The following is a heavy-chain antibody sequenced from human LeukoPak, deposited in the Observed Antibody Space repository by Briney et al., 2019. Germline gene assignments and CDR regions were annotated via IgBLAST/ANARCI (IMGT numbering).Heavy chain of an antibody. CDR1: GGSISSYY. V-gene: IGHV4-59*01. CDR3: ARGGDYYDSSGYYYAPFDY. D-gene: IGHD3-22*01. CDR2: IYYSGST. Sequence: SETLSLTCTVSGGSISSYYWSWIRQPPGKGLEWIGYIYYSGSTNYNPSLKSRVTISVDTSKNQFSLKLSSVTAADTAVYYCARGGDYYDSSGYYYAPFDYWGQGTLVTVSS. J-gene: IGHJ4*02.